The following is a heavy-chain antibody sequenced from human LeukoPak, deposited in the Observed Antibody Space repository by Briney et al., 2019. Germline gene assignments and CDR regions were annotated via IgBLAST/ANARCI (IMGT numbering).Heavy chain of an antibody. CDR1: GGSISSYY. J-gene: IGHJ5*02. CDR2: IYATGST. V-gene: IGHV4-4*09. Sequence: SETLSLTCTVSGGSISSYYWSWIRQLPGKGLEWIGYIYATGSTNYNPSLKSRVTISVDTSKNQFSLSLRSVTAADTAVYYCARHGSVRSPLGPWGQGTLVTVSS. CDR3: ARHGSVRSPLGP. D-gene: IGHD3-10*01.